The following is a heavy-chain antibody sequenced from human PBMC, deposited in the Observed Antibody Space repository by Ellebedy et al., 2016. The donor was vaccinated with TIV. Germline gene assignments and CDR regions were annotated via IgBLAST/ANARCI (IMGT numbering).Heavy chain of an antibody. CDR1: RYPFTFYY. CDR3: ARVPPAHYGMDV. CDR2: INVSGGST. V-gene: IGHV1-46*01. Sequence: ASVKVSXKASRYPFTFYYIHWARQAPGQGLDWMGIINVSGGSTNYAQKFQGRVTMTRDTSTSTVYMELSSLRSEDTAVYYCARVPPAHYGMDVWGQGTTVSVSS. J-gene: IGHJ6*02.